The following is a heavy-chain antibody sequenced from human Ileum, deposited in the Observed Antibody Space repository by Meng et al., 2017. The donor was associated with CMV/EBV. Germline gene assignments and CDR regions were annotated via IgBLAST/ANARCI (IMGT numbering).Heavy chain of an antibody. CDR2: IYVSAST. D-gene: IGHD3-3*01. Sequence: GHRRGWGPGLVNPPETSSLTCSVSGGSMSGYYWGWIRQPAGKGLEWIGRIYVSASTDYNPSLKSRATMSVDTSKKQFSLRLTSVTAADTAVYFCAREVDVDGAVPQKGGYYYDYWGQGILVTVSS. J-gene: IGHJ4*02. CDR3: AREVDVDGAVPQKGGYYYDY. CDR1: GGSMSGYY. V-gene: IGHV4-4*07.